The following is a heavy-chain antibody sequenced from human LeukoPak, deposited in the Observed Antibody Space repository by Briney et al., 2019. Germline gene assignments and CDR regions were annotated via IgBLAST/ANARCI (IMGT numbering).Heavy chain of an antibody. Sequence: GGSLRLSCAASGFTFSNYAMSWVRQAPGGGLEWVSAISGSGDTTFHADSVRGRFTTSRDNSKNTLSLQMSGLRVEGSAVYFCAKDTSAWWYHRAYMNVWGTGTTVTVSS. CDR2: ISGSGDTT. CDR1: GFTFSNYA. V-gene: IGHV3-23*01. D-gene: IGHD2-15*01. CDR3: AKDTSAWWYHRAYMNV. J-gene: IGHJ6*03.